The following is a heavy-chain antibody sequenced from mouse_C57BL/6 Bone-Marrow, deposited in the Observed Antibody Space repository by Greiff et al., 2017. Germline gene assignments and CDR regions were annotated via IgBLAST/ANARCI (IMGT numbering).Heavy chain of an antibody. D-gene: IGHD1-1*02. V-gene: IGHV1-52*01. CDR1: GYTFTSYW. Sequence: VQLQQPGAELVRPGSSVTLSCKASGYTFTSYWMHWVKQRPIQGLEWIGNIDPSDSETHYNQKFKDKATLTVDKSSSTAYMQLSRLTSEDSAVYYCARTGGYCWYFDVWGTGTTVTVSS. CDR2: IDPSDSET. CDR3: ARTGGYCWYFDV. J-gene: IGHJ1*03.